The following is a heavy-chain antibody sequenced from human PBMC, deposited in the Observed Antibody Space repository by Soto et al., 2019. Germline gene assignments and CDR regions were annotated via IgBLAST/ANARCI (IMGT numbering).Heavy chain of an antibody. V-gene: IGHV1-69*13. CDR3: ARARIVGAPYYYYYGMDV. CDR2: IIPICGTA. D-gene: IGHD1-26*01. Sequence: SVKVSCKASGGTFSSYAISWVRQAPGQGLEWMGGIIPICGTANYAQKFQGRVTITADESTSTAYMELSSLRSEDTAVYYCARARIVGAPYYYYYGMDVWGQGTTVTVSS. J-gene: IGHJ6*02. CDR1: GGTFSSYA.